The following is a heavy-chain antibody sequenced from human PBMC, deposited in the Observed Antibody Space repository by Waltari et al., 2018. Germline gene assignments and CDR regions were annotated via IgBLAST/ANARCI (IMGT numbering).Heavy chain of an antibody. D-gene: IGHD3-16*01. Sequence: QVQLQESGPGLVKPSETLSLTCTVSGCPITSYYWSWFRQPPGKGLEWIGYIYYTGTTNYSPSLKSRVTMSVDTSKDQFSLKVTSVTAADTAMYYCARHEGGGLNALWGQGTLVTVSS. V-gene: IGHV4-59*08. CDR2: IYYTGTT. CDR3: ARHEGGGLNAL. CDR1: GCPITSYY. J-gene: IGHJ4*02.